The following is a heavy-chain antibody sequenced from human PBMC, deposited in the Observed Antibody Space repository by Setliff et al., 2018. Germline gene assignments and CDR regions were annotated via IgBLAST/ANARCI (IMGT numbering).Heavy chain of an antibody. D-gene: IGHD6-13*01. CDR3: AGGIAAANWFDP. CDR2: ISAYNGNT. CDR1: GYTFTGYY. J-gene: IGHJ5*02. Sequence: ASVKVSCKASGYTFTGYYMHWVRQAPGQGLEWMGWISAYNGNTNYAQKFRGRVTMTKDTSTSTVYMELRSLTSDDTAMYYCAGGIAAANWFDPWGQGTLVTVSS. V-gene: IGHV1-18*04.